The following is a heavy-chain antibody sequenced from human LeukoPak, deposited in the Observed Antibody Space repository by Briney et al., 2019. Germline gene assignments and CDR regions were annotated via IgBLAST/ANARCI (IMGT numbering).Heavy chain of an antibody. V-gene: IGHV3-49*04. CDR3: SRSYDVLSGYFPPDY. CDR2: IRSKRYGGTT. D-gene: IGHD3-9*01. CDR1: GFNFGDSG. Sequence: PGRSLRLSCTGSGFNFGDSGMSWVRQAPGKGLEWVVFIRSKRYGGTTQYAAAVKGRFTILRDASKSVAYLQMSSLKTEDTAVYYCSRSYDVLSGYFPPDYWGQGTLVTVSS. J-gene: IGHJ4*02.